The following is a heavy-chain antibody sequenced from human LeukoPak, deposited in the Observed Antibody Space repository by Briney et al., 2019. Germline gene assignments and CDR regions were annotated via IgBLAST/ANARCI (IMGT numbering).Heavy chain of an antibody. CDR2: IKQDGSKK. V-gene: IGHV3-7*04. D-gene: IGHD5-24*01. CDR3: TRVGYIDEGIDY. Sequence: GGSLRLSCAVSVFTFTSSRMHWVRHAPWKGLEWVANIKQDGSKKSYVDSVKGRFTISRDNAKNSLYLQMNSLRAEDTAIYYCTRVGYIDEGIDYWGQGTLVTVSS. CDR1: VFTFTSSR. J-gene: IGHJ4*02.